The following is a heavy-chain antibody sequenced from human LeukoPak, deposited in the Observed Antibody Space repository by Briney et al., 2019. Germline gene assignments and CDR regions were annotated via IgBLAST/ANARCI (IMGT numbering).Heavy chain of an antibody. Sequence: ASMKVSCKAPGYSFSTYGISWVRQAPGQGLEWMGWIIPSDGTSNYAQNFQGRVTMTTDRSTSTAYMELRNLRPDDTALYFCARVTVVTTSPWSWGPKKIGQKVEWFDPRGQGTQVIVSS. J-gene: IGHJ5*02. CDR2: IIPSDGTS. CDR1: GYSFSTYG. V-gene: IGHV1-18*01. D-gene: IGHD4-17*01. CDR3: ARVTVVTTSPWSWGPKKIGQKVEWFDP.